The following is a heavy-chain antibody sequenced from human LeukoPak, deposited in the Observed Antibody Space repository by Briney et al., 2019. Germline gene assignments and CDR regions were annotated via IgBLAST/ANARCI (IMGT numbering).Heavy chain of an antibody. V-gene: IGHV1-58*01. J-gene: IGHJ4*02. CDR3: ARGPSAYCGGDCYSGDY. CDR2: IVVGSGNT. D-gene: IGHD2-21*02. CDR1: GFTFTSSA. Sequence: SVKVSCKASGFTFTSSAVQWVRQARGQRLEWIGWIVVGSGNTNYAQKFQERVTITRDMSTSTAYMELSSLRSEDTAVYYCARGPSAYCGGDCYSGDYWGQGTLVTVSS.